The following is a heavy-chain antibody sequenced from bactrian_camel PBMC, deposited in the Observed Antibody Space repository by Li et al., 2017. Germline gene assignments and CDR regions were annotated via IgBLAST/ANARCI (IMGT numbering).Heavy chain of an antibody. V-gene: IGHV3S40*01. CDR1: GFTFSNYG. D-gene: IGHD2*01. J-gene: IGHJ4*01. Sequence: VQLVESGGGLVQPGESLRLSCAASGFTFSNYGMSWVRQAPGKEREGVASIRPGGITIAYAASVRGRFSISLDTAKNTVYLQMNNLKPEDTAMYYCATQFLEASCAVVHAIDDWGQGTQVTVS. CDR2: IRPGGITI. CDR3: ATQFLEASCAVVHAIDD.